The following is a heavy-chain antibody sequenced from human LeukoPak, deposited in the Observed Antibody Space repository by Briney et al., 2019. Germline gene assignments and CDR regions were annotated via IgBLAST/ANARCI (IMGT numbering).Heavy chain of an antibody. J-gene: IGHJ4*02. CDR3: ARVASRSCGSCYLY. CDR1: GYTFTGYY. Sequence: ASVKVSCKASGYTFTGYYMHWVRQAPGQGLEWMGWINPNSGGTNYAQKFQGRVTMTRDTSISTAYMELSRLRSDDTAVYYCARVASRSCGSCYLYWGQGTLVTVSS. V-gene: IGHV1-2*02. D-gene: IGHD2-15*01. CDR2: INPNSGGT.